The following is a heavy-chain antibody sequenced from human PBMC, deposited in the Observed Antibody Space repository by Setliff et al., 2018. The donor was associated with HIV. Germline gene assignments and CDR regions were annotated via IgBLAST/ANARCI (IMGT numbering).Heavy chain of an antibody. V-gene: IGHV3-30*03. CDR3: VRGGYYYDNTVFYGH. CDR1: GFTFRNYG. CDR2: TSYDGTYR. J-gene: IGHJ4*02. D-gene: IGHD3-22*01. Sequence: GGSLRLSCTASGFTFRNYGMNWVRQAPGKGLKGVAITSYDGTYRHYADSVRGRSTISRDNSRNTVYLDMNSLTAEDTAVYYCVRGGYYYDNTVFYGHWGQGTLVTVSS.